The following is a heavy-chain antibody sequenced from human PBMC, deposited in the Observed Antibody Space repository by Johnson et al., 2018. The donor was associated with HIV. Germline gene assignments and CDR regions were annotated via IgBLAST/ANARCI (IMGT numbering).Heavy chain of an antibody. V-gene: IGHV3-30*04. J-gene: IGHJ3*02. CDR2: ISYDGSNK. CDR3: ARCYDSSAYYYVGAFDI. Sequence: QVQLVESGGGVVQPGRSLRLSCAASGFTFSNYAMHWVRQAPGKGLEWVAVISYDGSNKYYADSVKGRFTISRDNAKNSLFLQMNSLRAEDTAVYYCARCYDSSAYYYVGAFDIWGQGTMVTVSS. CDR1: GFTFSNYA. D-gene: IGHD3-22*01.